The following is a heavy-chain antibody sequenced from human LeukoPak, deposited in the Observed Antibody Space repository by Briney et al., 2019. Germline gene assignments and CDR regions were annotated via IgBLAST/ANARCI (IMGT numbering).Heavy chain of an antibody. J-gene: IGHJ4*02. V-gene: IGHV1-69*13. CDR1: GGTFSSYA. CDR3: ARDQDREMATNILGY. D-gene: IGHD5-24*01. Sequence: ASVKVSCKASGGTFSSYAISWVRQAPGQGLEWMGGIIPIFGTANYAQKFQGRVTITADESTSTAYMELSSPRSEDTAVYYCARDQDREMATNILGYWGQGTLVTVSS. CDR2: IIPIFGTA.